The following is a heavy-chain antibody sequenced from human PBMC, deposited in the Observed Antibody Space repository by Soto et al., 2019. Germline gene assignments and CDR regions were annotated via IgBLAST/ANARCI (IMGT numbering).Heavy chain of an antibody. CDR3: ARAGYSSGWYEWYFDL. CDR1: GYTFTSYA. D-gene: IGHD6-19*01. V-gene: IGHV1-3*01. J-gene: IGHJ2*01. Sequence: ASVKVSCKASGYTFTSYAMHWVRQAPGQRLEWMGWINAGNGNTKYSQKFQGRVTITRDTSASTAYMELSSLRSEDTAVYYCARAGYSSGWYEWYFDLWGRGTLVTVSS. CDR2: INAGNGNT.